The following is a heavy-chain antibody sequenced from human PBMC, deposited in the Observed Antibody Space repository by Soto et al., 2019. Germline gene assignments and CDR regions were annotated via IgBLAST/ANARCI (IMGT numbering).Heavy chain of an antibody. CDR1: GGSISSSSYY. Sequence: SETLSLTCTVSGGSISSSSYYWGWIRQPPGKGLEWIGSIYYSGSTYYNPSLESRVTISVDTSKNQFSLKLSSVTAADTAVYYCARLNWNYSDWGQGTLVTVSS. D-gene: IGHD1-7*01. CDR3: ARLNWNYSD. J-gene: IGHJ4*02. CDR2: IYYSGST. V-gene: IGHV4-39*01.